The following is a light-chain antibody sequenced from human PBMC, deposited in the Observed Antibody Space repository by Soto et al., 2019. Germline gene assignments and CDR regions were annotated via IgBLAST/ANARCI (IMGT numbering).Light chain of an antibody. V-gene: IGKV2-30*01. Sequence: DVVMTQSALSLPVTLGQPASISCRSSQSLGYSDGNTYLNWFQQRPGHTPRRLIYKVSNRDSWVPDRFSGSGSGTDFTLKISRVEAEDVGVYYCMQGTHWQYTFGQGTKLEIK. J-gene: IGKJ2*01. CDR1: QSLGYSDGNTY. CDR3: MQGTHWQYT. CDR2: KVS.